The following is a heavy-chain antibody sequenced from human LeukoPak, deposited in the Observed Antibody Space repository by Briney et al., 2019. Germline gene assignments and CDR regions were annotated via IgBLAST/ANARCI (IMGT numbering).Heavy chain of an antibody. CDR2: IYHSGST. V-gene: IGHV4-30-2*01. Sequence: SQTLSLTCAVSGGSISSGGYSWSWIRQPPGKGLEWIGYIYHSGSTYYNPSLKSRVTISVDRSKNQFSLKLSSVTAADTAVYYCARDSGYYRYSDYWGQGTLVTVSS. D-gene: IGHD3-22*01. CDR3: ARDSGYYRYSDY. J-gene: IGHJ4*02. CDR1: GGSISSGGYS.